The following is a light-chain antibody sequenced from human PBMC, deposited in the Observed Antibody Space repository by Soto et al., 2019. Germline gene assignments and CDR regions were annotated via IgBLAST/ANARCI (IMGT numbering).Light chain of an antibody. CDR2: DAS. CDR3: QQRSNWPLLT. J-gene: IGKJ4*01. Sequence: EIVLTQSPATLSLSPGERATLSCRASQSVSSYLAWYQQKPGQAPRLLIYDASNRATGIPARFSGSGSGTDFTPTISSLETEDFAVYYCQQRSNWPLLTFGGGTNVEIK. CDR1: QSVSSY. V-gene: IGKV3-11*01.